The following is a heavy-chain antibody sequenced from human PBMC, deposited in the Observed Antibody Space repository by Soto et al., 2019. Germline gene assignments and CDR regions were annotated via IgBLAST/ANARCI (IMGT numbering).Heavy chain of an antibody. Sequence: EEQLLESGGGVVQPGGSLRLSCTVSAFTFNSDGMSWVRQAPGKGLEWVSAISASGGSRYYADSVKGRFTISRDNSKNTLFLQMNSLSAEDTAVYYCARRYYYDGSGPYGMDVWGQGTTVTVSS. CDR3: ARRYYYDGSGPYGMDV. CDR2: ISASGGSR. D-gene: IGHD3-22*01. CDR1: AFTFNSDG. J-gene: IGHJ6*02. V-gene: IGHV3-23*01.